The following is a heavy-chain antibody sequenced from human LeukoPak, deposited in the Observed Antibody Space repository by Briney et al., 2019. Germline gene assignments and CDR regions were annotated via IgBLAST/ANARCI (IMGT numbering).Heavy chain of an antibody. J-gene: IGHJ4*02. CDR3: AKTYGLSDYYDSSGTDY. D-gene: IGHD3-22*01. Sequence: GGSLRLSCAASGFTFSSYWMSWVRQAPGKGLEWVANIKQDGSEKYYVDSVKGRFTISRDNSKNSLYLQMNSLRTEDTALYYCAKTYGLSDYYDSSGTDYWGQGTLVTVSS. CDR1: GFTFSSYW. CDR2: IKQDGSEK. V-gene: IGHV3-7*03.